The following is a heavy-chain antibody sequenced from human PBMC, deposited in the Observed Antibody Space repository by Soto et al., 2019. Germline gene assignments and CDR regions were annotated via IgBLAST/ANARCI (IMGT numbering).Heavy chain of an antibody. Sequence: QVQMQESGPGLVTPSGTLSLTCAVSGGSISSRNWWSWVRQPPGKGLEWIGEIYHSGSTNYNPSLNSRVTISVDKSKNQFSLKLSSVTAAYTSVYYCARAAMGGSSWPFDYWGQGTLVTVSS. J-gene: IGHJ4*02. CDR3: ARAAMGGSSWPFDY. D-gene: IGHD6-13*01. CDR1: GGSISSRNW. V-gene: IGHV4-4*02. CDR2: IYHSGST.